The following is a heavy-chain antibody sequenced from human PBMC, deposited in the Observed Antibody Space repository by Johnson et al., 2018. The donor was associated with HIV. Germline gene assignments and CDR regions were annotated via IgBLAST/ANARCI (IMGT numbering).Heavy chain of an antibody. D-gene: IGHD6-13*01. J-gene: IGHJ3*02. CDR3: ARDLAYNSRWTGAFDI. CDR2: ISSDESYI. CDR1: GITFSRFP. Sequence: QMQLVESGGGLVQPGGSLRVSCAASGITFSRFPMNWVRQAPGKGLEWVAVISSDESYIHYGDSVKGRFIVSKDNSKNTLYLQMSSLRAEDTAVYYCARDLAYNSRWTGAFDIWGQGTMVTVSS. V-gene: IGHV3-30*04.